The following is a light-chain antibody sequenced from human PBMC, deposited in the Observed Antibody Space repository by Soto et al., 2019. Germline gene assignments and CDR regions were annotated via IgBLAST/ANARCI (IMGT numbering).Light chain of an antibody. CDR2: TAS. CDR3: QHYDFSSGLT. CDR1: QSISSW. V-gene: IGKV1-5*03. J-gene: IGKJ4*01. Sequence: DIQMTQSPSILSASVGDRVTITCRASQSISSWLAWYQQRPGKAPNLLIHTASTLKSGVPSRFSDSGSWTEVTLTISSLQPDDFAVYDCQHYDFSSGLTFGGGTRVEI.